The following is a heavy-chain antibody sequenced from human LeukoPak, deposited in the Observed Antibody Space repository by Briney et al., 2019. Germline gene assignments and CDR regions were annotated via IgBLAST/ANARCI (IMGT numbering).Heavy chain of an antibody. D-gene: IGHD3-16*01. CDR2: INPNSGGT. CDR1: GYTFTGYY. CDR3: ARSLPLMVGDSQDNFNY. Sequence: RASVKVSCKASGYTFTGYYMHWVRQAPGQGLEWVGWINPNSGGTNYAQKFQGRVTMTRDTSISTAYMELSSLRSDDTAVYYCARSLPLMVGDSQDNFNYWGQGTLVTVSS. J-gene: IGHJ4*02. V-gene: IGHV1-2*02.